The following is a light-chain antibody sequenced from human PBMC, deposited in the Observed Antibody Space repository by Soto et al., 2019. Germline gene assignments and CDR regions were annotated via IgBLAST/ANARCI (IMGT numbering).Light chain of an antibody. CDR1: QSVGSY. V-gene: IGKV3-11*01. CDR3: QQRGNWPVT. CDR2: DAS. Sequence: EIVLTQSTATLSLSPGERATLSCRASQSVGSYFAWYQQKPGQAPRLLIYDASNRATGIPARFSGSGSGTDFTLTISSLEPADFAVYYCQQRGNWPVTFGQGTRVDIK. J-gene: IGKJ1*01.